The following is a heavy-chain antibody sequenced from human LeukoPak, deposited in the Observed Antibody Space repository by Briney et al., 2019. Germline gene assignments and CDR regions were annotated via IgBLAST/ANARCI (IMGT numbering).Heavy chain of an antibody. Sequence: GGSLRLSCAASGFTFSNYAMSWARQAPGKGLEWVSAISGSGGSTYYADSVKGRFTISRDNSKNTLYLQMNSLRAEDTAIYYCVNPQGSGYYFDYWGQGTLVTVSS. CDR1: GFTFSNYA. D-gene: IGHD3-22*01. J-gene: IGHJ4*02. CDR3: VNPQGSGYYFDY. CDR2: ISGSGGST. V-gene: IGHV3-23*01.